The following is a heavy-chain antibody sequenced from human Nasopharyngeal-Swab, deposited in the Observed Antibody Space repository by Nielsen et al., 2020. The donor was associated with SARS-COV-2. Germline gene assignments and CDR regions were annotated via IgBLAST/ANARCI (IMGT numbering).Heavy chain of an antibody. D-gene: IGHD2-15*01. V-gene: IGHV3-15*01. J-gene: IGHJ6*02. Sequence: VRQAPGKGLEWVGRIKSKTDGETTDYAAPVKGRFTISRDDSKNTLYLQMNSLKTEDTAVYYCTTGNGYCSGGSCYQPRYYYGMDVWGQGTTVTVSS. CDR2: IKSKTDGETT. CDR3: TTGNGYCSGGSCYQPRYYYGMDV.